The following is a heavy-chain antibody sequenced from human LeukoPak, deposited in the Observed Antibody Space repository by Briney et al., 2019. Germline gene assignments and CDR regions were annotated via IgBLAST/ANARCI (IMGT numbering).Heavy chain of an antibody. J-gene: IGHJ2*01. CDR3: ARHGLTSFRYFDL. Sequence: SETLSLTCSVSGGSISSSGFYWGWIRQPPGKGLEWIGTMSQSGSTHYNSSLQSRVTVSVDTSKNQCSLTLSSVTAADTAVYYCARHGLTSFRYFDLWGRGTLVTVSS. V-gene: IGHV4-39*01. D-gene: IGHD3/OR15-3a*01. CDR1: GGSISSSGFY. CDR2: MSQSGST.